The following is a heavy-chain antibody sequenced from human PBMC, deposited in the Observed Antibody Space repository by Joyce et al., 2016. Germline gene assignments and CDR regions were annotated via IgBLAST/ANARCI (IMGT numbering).Heavy chain of an antibody. D-gene: IGHD1-26*01. CDR3: ARVPLSSAFDY. J-gene: IGHJ4*02. CDR2: INYSGNT. Sequence: QVQLQESGPGLVQPSQTLSLTCGVSGGSISDGGYYWSWIRQRPGQGLEWIGYINYSGNTYYNPSLKSRLTISIDMSKNQFSLRLTSVTAADTVVYYCARVPLSSAFDYWGRGILVTVSS. CDR1: GGSISDGGYY. V-gene: IGHV4-31*11.